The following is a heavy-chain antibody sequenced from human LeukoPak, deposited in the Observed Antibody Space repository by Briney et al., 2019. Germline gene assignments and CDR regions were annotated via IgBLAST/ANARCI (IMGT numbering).Heavy chain of an antibody. J-gene: IGHJ4*02. V-gene: IGHV1-2*02. CDR3: ARAAAAGSGPYYFDY. CDR1: GYTFTGQY. D-gene: IGHD6-13*01. CDR2: LNPNSGDT. Sequence: GASVKVSCKASGYTFTGQYMHWLRQAPGQGLEWMGWLNPNSGDTNYAQKFQGRVTLTRDTSISTAYMELSRLRSDDTAVYFCARAAAAGSGPYYFDYWGQGILVTVSS.